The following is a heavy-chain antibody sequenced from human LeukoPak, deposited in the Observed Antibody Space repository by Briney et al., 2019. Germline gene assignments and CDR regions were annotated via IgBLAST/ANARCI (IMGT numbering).Heavy chain of an antibody. CDR3: ARTPSGYETDYYFDY. CDR1: GFTFSSYW. Sequence: GGSLRLSCVASGFTFSSYWMHWVRQAPGKGLVWVSRINSDGSSTTYADSVKGRFTISRDNAENTLWLQMNSLRAEDTAVYYCARTPSGYETDYYFDYWGQGTLVTVSS. V-gene: IGHV3-74*01. D-gene: IGHD5-12*01. CDR2: INSDGSST. J-gene: IGHJ4*02.